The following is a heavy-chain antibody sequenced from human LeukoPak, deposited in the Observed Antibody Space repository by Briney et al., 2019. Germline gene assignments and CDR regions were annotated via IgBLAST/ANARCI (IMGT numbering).Heavy chain of an antibody. CDR3: ARSSSSWYGAEWFDP. D-gene: IGHD6-13*01. J-gene: IGHJ5*02. V-gene: IGHV4-34*01. Sequence: SETLSLTCAVYGGSFSGYYWSWIRQPPGKGLEWIGEINHSGSTNYNPSLKSRVTISVDTSKNQFSLKLSSVTAAGTAVYYCARSSSSWYGAEWFDPWGQGTLVTVSS. CDR1: GGSFSGYY. CDR2: INHSGST.